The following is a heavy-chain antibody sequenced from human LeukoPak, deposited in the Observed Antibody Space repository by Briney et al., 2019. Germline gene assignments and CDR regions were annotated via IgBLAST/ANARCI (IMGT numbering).Heavy chain of an antibody. Sequence: SETLSLTCTVSGGSISSYYWSWIRQPLGKGLEWIGYIYYSGSTNYNPSLKSRVTISVDTSKNQFSLKLSSVTAADTAVYYCARTDCSSTSCSFRGSAFDIWGQGTMVTVSS. J-gene: IGHJ3*02. V-gene: IGHV4-59*01. CDR1: GGSISSYY. CDR2: IYYSGST. CDR3: ARTDCSSTSCSFRGSAFDI. D-gene: IGHD2-2*01.